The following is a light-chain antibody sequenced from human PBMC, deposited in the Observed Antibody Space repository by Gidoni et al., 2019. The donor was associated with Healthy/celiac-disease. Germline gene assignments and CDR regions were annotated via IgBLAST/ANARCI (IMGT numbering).Light chain of an antibody. J-gene: IGKJ1*01. V-gene: IGKV1-5*03. Sequence: DIQLTQSPSTLSASVGDRVTIPCRASHSISSWLAWYQQKPGTAPKLLIYKAASLESGVPSRFSGSGSGTEFNLTISSLRPDDFATYYCQQYNSYPWTFGQGTKVEIK. CDR2: KAA. CDR1: HSISSW. CDR3: QQYNSYPWT.